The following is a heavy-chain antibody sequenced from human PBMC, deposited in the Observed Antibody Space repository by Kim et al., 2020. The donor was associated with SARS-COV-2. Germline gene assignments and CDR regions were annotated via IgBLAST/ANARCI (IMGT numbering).Heavy chain of an antibody. CDR2: INHSGST. J-gene: IGHJ5*02. D-gene: IGHD3-22*01. CDR1: GGSFSGYY. CDR3: ARGRTYYYDSSGYGRFDP. V-gene: IGHV4-34*01. Sequence: SETLSRTCAVYGGSFSGYYWSWIRQPPGKGLEWIGEINHSGSTNYNPSLKSRVTISVDTSKNQFSLKLSSVTAADTAVYYCARGRTYYYDSSGYGRFDPWGQGTLVTVSS.